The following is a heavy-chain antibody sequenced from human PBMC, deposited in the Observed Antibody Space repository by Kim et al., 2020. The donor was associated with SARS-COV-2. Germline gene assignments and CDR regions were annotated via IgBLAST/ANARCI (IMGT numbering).Heavy chain of an antibody. J-gene: IGHJ4*02. Sequence: ADSVKGRFTISRDNSKNTLYLQMNSLRAEDTAVYYCAKAPLWFGELNFDYWGQGTLVTVSS. V-gene: IGHV3-23*01. CDR3: AKAPLWFGELNFDY. D-gene: IGHD3-10*01.